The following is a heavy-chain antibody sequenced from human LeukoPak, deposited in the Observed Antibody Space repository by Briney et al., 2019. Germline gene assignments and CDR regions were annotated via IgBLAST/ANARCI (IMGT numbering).Heavy chain of an antibody. CDR3: AREEGNWGDAFDI. J-gene: IGHJ3*02. CDR2: ISGSNGNT. CDR1: GYTFTSYG. V-gene: IGHV1-18*01. D-gene: IGHD7-27*01. Sequence: ASVKVSFKASGYTFTSYGISWVRQAPGQGREGMGWISGSNGNTNYAQKLQGRVTMTTETSTRTAYMELRSLRSDDTAVYYCAREEGNWGDAFDIWGQGTMVTVSS.